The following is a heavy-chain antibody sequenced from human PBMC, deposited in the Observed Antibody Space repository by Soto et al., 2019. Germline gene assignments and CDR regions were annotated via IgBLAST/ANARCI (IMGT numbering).Heavy chain of an antibody. D-gene: IGHD3-3*01. V-gene: IGHV3-11*01. CDR3: ARGPYYDFWSGYYTPYYYGMDV. Sequence: SLRLSCAASGFTFSDYYMSWIRQAPGKGLEWVSYISSSGSTIYYADSVKGRFTISRDNAKNSLYLQMNSLRAEDTAVYYCARGPYYDFWSGYYTPYYYGMDVWGQGTTVTVSS. J-gene: IGHJ6*02. CDR1: GFTFSDYY. CDR2: ISSSGSTI.